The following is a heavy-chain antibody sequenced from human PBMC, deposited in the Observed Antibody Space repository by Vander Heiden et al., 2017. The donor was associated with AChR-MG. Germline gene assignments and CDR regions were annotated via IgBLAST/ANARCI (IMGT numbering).Heavy chain of an antibody. V-gene: IGHV4-34*01. D-gene: IGHD4-17*01. CDR2: SRHTGST. CDR3: ARGDYGARYGY. CDR1: DESFRDNF. Sequence: QLQLQQWGAGLLIPSETLSLPCAVHDESFRDNFWSWTRPPPGHGPARIGESRHTGSTNYNPSLKSRVTISLDTSNNRFSLKLSSVTAADTAVYYCARGDYGARYGYWGQGTLVSVSS. J-gene: IGHJ4*02.